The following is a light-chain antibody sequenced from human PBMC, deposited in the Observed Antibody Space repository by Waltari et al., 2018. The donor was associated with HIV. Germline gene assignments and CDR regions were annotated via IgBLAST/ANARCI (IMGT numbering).Light chain of an antibody. CDR2: EDS. V-gene: IGLV3-10*01. Sequence: SYELTQPPSVSVSPGQTARITCSGDALPKKYAYWYQQKSGQAPMLVIYEDSKRPSGIPERFSGSSSGTMATLTISVAQVEDEADYYCYSTDSSDWVFGGGTKLTVL. CDR3: YSTDSSDWV. J-gene: IGLJ3*02. CDR1: ALPKKY.